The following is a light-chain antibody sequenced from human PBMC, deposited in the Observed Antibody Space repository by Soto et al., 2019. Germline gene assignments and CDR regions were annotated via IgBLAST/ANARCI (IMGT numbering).Light chain of an antibody. V-gene: IGKV3-11*01. CDR1: QSVGSY. CDR3: QQRSNWPPIT. Sequence: EIVLIQSPATLSLSPGERATLSCRVSQSVGSYLAWYQHKPGQAPRLLISDASNRATGIPARFSGSGSETDFTLTISSLEPEDAAVYYCQQRSNWPPITFGQGTRLEIK. CDR2: DAS. J-gene: IGKJ5*01.